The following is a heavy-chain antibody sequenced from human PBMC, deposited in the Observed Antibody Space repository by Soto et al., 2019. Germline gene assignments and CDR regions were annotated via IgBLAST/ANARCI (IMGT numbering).Heavy chain of an antibody. J-gene: IGHJ4*02. D-gene: IGHD1-1*01. CDR2: INHSGST. V-gene: IGHV4-34*01. CDR3: ARGFGTANFDY. CDR1: GGSFSGYY. Sequence: SETLSLTCAVYGGSFSGYYWSWIRQPPGKGLEWIGEINHSGSTNHNPSLKSRVTISVDTSKNQFSLKLSSVTAADTVVYYCARGFGTANFDYWGQGTLVTVSS.